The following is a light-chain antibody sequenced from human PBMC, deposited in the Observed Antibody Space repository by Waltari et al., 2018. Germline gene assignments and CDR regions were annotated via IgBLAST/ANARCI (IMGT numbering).Light chain of an antibody. J-gene: IGKJ1*01. CDR3: QQYGDSPRT. Sequence: EIVLMQSPATLSLSTGDRATLSCGASQSVSSGFLAWYQQKPGLAPRLLIYYTSTRATGVPDRFRGSGSGREFALSINRLEPEDFAVYYCQQYGDSPRTFGQGTKVEIK. V-gene: IGKV3D-20*01. CDR2: YTS. CDR1: QSVSSGF.